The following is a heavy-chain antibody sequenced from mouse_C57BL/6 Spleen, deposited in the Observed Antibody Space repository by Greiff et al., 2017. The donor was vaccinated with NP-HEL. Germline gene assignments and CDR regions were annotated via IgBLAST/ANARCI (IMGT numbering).Heavy chain of an antibody. V-gene: IGHV1-64*01. CDR1: GYTFTSYW. Sequence: QVQLQQPGTELVKPGASVKLSCKASGYTFTSYWMHWVKQRPGQGLEWIGMIHPNSGSTNYHEKFKSKATLTVDKSSSTAYMQLSSLTSEDSAVYYCARGDYYGSSFFAYWGQGTLVTVSA. CDR3: ARGDYYGSSFFAY. D-gene: IGHD1-1*01. J-gene: IGHJ3*01. CDR2: IHPNSGST.